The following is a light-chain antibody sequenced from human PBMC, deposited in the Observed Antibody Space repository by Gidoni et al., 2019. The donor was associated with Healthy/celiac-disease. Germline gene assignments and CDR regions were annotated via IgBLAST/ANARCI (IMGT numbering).Light chain of an antibody. CDR3: QQYGSSPYT. CDR1: QSVSSSY. J-gene: IGKJ2*01. V-gene: IGKV3-20*01. CDR2: GAS. Sequence: EFVFTQPPATLSLSPGERASLSCRASQSVSSSYLAWYQQKPGQAPRLLIYGASSRATGIPDRFSGSGSGTDFTLTISRLEPEDFAVYYCQQYGSSPYTFGQGTKLEIK.